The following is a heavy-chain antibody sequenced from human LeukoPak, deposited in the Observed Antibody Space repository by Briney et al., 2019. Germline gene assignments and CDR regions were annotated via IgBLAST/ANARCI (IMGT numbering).Heavy chain of an antibody. CDR2: ISASGGST. J-gene: IGHJ4*02. Sequence: GGSLRLSCAASGFNFSSYAMSLVRQAPGKGLEWVSAISASGGSTYYAASVKGRFTISRDNSKNTLYLQMNSLRAEDTAVYYCAKSGCSSTSCYIGYYFDYWGQGTLVTVSS. V-gene: IGHV3-23*01. CDR1: GFNFSSYA. CDR3: AKSGCSSTSCYIGYYFDY. D-gene: IGHD2-2*02.